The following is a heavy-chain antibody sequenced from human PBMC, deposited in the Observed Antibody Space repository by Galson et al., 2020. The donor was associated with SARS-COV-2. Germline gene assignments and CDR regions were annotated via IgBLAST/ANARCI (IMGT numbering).Heavy chain of an antibody. D-gene: IGHD1-26*01. Sequence: SETLSLTCTVSGGSISSGSYYWSWIRQPAGKGLEWIGRIYTSGSTNYNPSLKSRVTISVDTSKNQFSLKLSSVTAADTAVYYCARGKGVGATLFQEFDYWGQGTLVTVSS. V-gene: IGHV4-61*02. CDR1: GGSISSGSYY. CDR2: IYTSGST. CDR3: ARGKGVGATLFQEFDY. J-gene: IGHJ4*02.